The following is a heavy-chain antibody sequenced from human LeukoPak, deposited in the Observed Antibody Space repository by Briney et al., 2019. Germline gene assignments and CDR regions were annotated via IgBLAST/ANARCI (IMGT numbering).Heavy chain of an antibody. CDR2: ISDSGGKT. CDR3: AKRGVVIRVILVGFHKEAYYFES. V-gene: IGHV3-23*01. CDR1: GITLSNYG. Sequence: GGSLRLSCAVSGITLSNYGMSWVRQAPGKGLERVAGISDSGGKTTYADSVKGRFTISRDNPKNTLYLQMNSLRAEDTALYFCAKRGVVIRVILVGFHKEAYYFESWGQGALVTVSS. D-gene: IGHD3/OR15-3a*01. J-gene: IGHJ4*02.